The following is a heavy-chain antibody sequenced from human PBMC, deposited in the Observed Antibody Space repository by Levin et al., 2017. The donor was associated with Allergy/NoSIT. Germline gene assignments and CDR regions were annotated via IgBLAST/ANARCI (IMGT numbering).Heavy chain of an antibody. CDR1: GFTFSNYW. J-gene: IGHJ4*02. D-gene: IGHD2-2*01. Sequence: GGSLRISCAASGFTFSNYWMHWVRQAPGKGLVWVSHINSDGSNTNYADSVKGRFTISRDNAKNTLYLQMNSLRDEDTAVYYCARGGCSSTSCLDNWGQGTLVTVSP. CDR3: ARGGCSSTSCLDN. V-gene: IGHV3-74*01. CDR2: INSDGSNT.